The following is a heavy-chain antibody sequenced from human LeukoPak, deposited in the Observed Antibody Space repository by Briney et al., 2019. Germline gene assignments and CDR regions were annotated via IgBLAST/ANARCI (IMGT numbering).Heavy chain of an antibody. J-gene: IGHJ4*02. Sequence: ASVKVSCKASGYTFTSYDINWVRQATGQGLEWMGWISAYNGNTNYAQKLQGRVTMTTDTSTSTAYMELRSLRSDDTAVYYCARGHYYYDSSGPSFDYWGQGTLVTVSS. CDR1: GYTFTSYD. D-gene: IGHD3-22*01. CDR3: ARGHYYYDSSGPSFDY. V-gene: IGHV1-18*01. CDR2: ISAYNGNT.